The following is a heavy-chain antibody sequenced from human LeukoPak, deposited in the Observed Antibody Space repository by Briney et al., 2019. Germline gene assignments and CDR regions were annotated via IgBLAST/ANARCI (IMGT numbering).Heavy chain of an antibody. Sequence: AGPSLRLSRAASGLTFSSYAIHWVSHPPGKGLEYVSSISSNGGSTYYAYSVKGRFTISRDSSKNTLYLQMGSLRAEDMAVYYCARDRCGGDCYFDYWGQGTLVTVSS. V-gene: IGHV3-64*01. CDR3: ARDRCGGDCYFDY. CDR2: ISSNGGST. CDR1: GLTFSSYA. J-gene: IGHJ4*02. D-gene: IGHD2-21*02.